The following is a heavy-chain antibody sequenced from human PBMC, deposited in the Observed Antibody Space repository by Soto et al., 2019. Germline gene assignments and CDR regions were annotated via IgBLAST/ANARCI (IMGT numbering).Heavy chain of an antibody. J-gene: IGHJ4*02. CDR1: GFTFSNYW. V-gene: IGHV3-7*01. D-gene: IGHD2-15*01. CDR2: IKQDGSEK. CDR3: ARDVVVVAAKEYYFDY. Sequence: LGGSLRLSCTASGFTFSNYWMSWVRQTPGKGLEWVANIKQDGSEKYYVDSVKGRFTISRDNAKNSLYLQMNSLRAEDTAVYYCARDVVVVAAKEYYFDYWGQGTLVTVSS.